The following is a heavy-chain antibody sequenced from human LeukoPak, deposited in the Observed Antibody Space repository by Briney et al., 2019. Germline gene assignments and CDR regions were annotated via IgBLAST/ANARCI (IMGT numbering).Heavy chain of an antibody. V-gene: IGHV4-34*01. D-gene: IGHD6-13*01. CDR3: ASLPGIAAAGTPTHFDY. CDR1: GGSFSGYY. J-gene: IGHJ4*03. CDR2: INHSGST. Sequence: SETLSLTCAVYGGSFSGYYWSWIRQPPGKGLEWIGEINHSGSTNYNPSLKSRVTISVDTSKNQSSLKLSSVTAADTAVYYCASLPGIAAAGTPTHFDYWGQGTTVTVSS.